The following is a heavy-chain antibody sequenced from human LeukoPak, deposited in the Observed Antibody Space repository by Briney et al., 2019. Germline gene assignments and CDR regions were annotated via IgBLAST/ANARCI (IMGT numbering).Heavy chain of an antibody. D-gene: IGHD4-17*01. CDR3: ARDRYGDYPPYYMDV. Sequence: SETLSLTCTVSDGSISVSSFFWGWIRQPPGKGLEWIGNIYYSGSTNYNPSLKSRVTISVDTSKNQFSLKVSSVTAADTAVYYCARDRYGDYPPYYMDVWGKGTTVTISS. CDR1: DGSISVSSFF. CDR2: IYYSGST. V-gene: IGHV4-61*01. J-gene: IGHJ6*03.